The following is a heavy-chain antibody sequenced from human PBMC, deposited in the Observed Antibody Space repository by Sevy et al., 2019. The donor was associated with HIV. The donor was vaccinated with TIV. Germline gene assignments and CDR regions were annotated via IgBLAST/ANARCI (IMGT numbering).Heavy chain of an antibody. CDR3: AGENAWGRGYS. CDR2: IYYNGHI. D-gene: IGHD1-26*01. J-gene: IGHJ4*02. CDR1: GGSITSLY. Sequence: SETLSLTCTVSGGSITSLYWNWIRQPPGKGLEWIANIYYNGHINYNPSLKSRVTLSLDTSKNQCSLRLSSVTGADTAMYYCAGENAWGRGYSWGQGTLVTVSS. V-gene: IGHV4-59*08.